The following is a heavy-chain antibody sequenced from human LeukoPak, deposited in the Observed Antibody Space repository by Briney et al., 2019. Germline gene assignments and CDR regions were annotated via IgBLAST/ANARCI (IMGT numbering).Heavy chain of an antibody. Sequence: SETLSLTCTVSGGSISSSSYYWGWIRQPPGKGLEWIGSIYYSGGTYYNPSLKSRVTISVDTSKNQFSLKLSSVTAADTAVYYCARQYFDWPRNCGYFDYWGQGTLVTVSS. CDR3: ARQYFDWPRNCGYFDY. CDR1: GGSISSSSYY. CDR2: IYYSGGT. V-gene: IGHV4-39*01. D-gene: IGHD3-9*01. J-gene: IGHJ4*02.